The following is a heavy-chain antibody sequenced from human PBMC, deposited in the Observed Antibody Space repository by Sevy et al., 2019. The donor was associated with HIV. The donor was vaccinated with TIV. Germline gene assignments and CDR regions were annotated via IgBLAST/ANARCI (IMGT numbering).Heavy chain of an antibody. CDR3: ARDPGNSGNY. J-gene: IGHJ4*02. V-gene: IGHV3-30*04. Sequence: GGSLRLSCAASGFTFSTYAMHWLRQAPGKGLEWVAVISHDERTTYYAASVKGRFTISRDNSKNTLYLQMDSLRPEDTTIYYCARDPGNSGNYWGQGTLVTVSS. D-gene: IGHD1-1*01. CDR1: GFTFSTYA. CDR2: ISHDERTT.